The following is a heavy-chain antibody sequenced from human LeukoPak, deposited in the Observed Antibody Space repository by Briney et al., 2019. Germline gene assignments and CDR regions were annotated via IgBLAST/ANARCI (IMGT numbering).Heavy chain of an antibody. CDR1: GGSISSTNW. CDR2: ISLTGET. CDR3: ARRTYYYDSSGYFDY. V-gene: IGHV4-4*02. J-gene: IGHJ4*02. D-gene: IGHD3-22*01. Sequence: SETLSLTCGVSGGSISSTNWWSWVRQPPGQGLEWIGEISLTGETNYNPSLKSRVTISVDTSKNQFSLNLSSVTAADTAVYYCARRTYYYDSSGYFDYWGQGTLVTVSS.